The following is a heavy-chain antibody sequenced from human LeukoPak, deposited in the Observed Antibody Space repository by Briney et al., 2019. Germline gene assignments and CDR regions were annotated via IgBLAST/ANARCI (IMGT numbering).Heavy chain of an antibody. CDR3: AKDLKSGSRDGYNYVQYYFDY. D-gene: IGHD5-24*01. CDR1: GFTFSSYA. J-gene: IGHJ4*02. Sequence: GGSLRLSCAASGFTFSSYAMSWVRQAPGKGLEWVSAISGSGGSTYYADSVKGRFTISRDNSKNTLYLQMNSLRAEDTAVYYCAKDLKSGSRDGYNYVQYYFDYWGQGTLVTVSS. CDR2: ISGSGGST. V-gene: IGHV3-23*01.